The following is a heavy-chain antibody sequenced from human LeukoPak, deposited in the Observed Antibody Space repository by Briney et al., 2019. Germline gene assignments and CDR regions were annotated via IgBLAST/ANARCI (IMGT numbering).Heavy chain of an antibody. CDR2: ISAYNGNT. J-gene: IGHJ5*02. V-gene: IGHV1-18*01. Sequence: GASVMVSCKASGYTFTSYGISWVRQAPGQGLEWMGWISAYNGNTNYAQKLQGRVTMTTDTSTSTAYMELRSLRSDDTAVYYCAREGTGTTRGHWFDPWGQGTLVTVSS. D-gene: IGHD1-14*01. CDR1: GYTFTSYG. CDR3: AREGTGTTRGHWFDP.